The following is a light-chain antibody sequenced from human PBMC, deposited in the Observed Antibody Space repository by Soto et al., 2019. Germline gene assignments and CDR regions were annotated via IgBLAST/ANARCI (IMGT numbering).Light chain of an antibody. V-gene: IGKV3-11*01. Sequence: EIVLKQSPATLSLSPGERATLSCRASQSVRRYLAWYQQKTGQAPRLLIYEASNRATGIPARFSGSGSGTDFTHTSSSLEPEDFAVYYCQQRNNWPPGYTFGQGTKLEIK. CDR1: QSVRRY. CDR2: EAS. CDR3: QQRNNWPPGYT. J-gene: IGKJ2*01.